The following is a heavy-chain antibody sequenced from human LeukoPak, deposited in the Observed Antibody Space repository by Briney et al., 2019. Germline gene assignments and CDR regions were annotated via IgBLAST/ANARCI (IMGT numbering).Heavy chain of an antibody. V-gene: IGHV3-20*04. CDR3: ARSRHSYDSTGFPHY. CDR2: INWNGGSR. Sequence: GGSLRLSCAAPGITFSNYNMNWVRQAPGKGLEWVSGINWNGGSRGYADSVKGRFTISRDNAKNSLYLQMNSLRAEDTALYYCARSRHSYDSTGFPHYWGQGTLVTVSS. D-gene: IGHD3-22*01. J-gene: IGHJ4*02. CDR1: GITFSNYN.